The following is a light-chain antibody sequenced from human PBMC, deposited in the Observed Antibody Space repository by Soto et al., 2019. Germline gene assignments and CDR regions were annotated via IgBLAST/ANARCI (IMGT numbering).Light chain of an antibody. CDR2: SNN. CDR1: SSNIGSNT. J-gene: IGLJ2*01. CDR3: AAWDDSLTGPDVV. V-gene: IGLV1-44*01. Sequence: QSVLTQPPSASGTPGQRVTISCSGSSSNIGSNTVYWYQQLPGTAPKLLIYSNNQRTSGVPDRLSGSKSGTSASLAIRGLQSVDEADYYCAAWDDSLTGPDVVFGGGTKLTVL.